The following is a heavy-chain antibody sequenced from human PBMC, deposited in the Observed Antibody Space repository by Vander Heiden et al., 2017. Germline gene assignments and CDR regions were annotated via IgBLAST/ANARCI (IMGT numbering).Heavy chain of an antibody. V-gene: IGHV3-23*01. CDR1: GSAVSSYA. CDR2: ISGSGGTT. J-gene: IGHJ5*02. Sequence: EVQLLASGGGLVQPGGYLRLSWAAAGSAVSSYARTGVRQAPGKGLEWVSDISGSGGTTYYADSVKGRFTISRDNSKNTLYLQMNSLRAEDTAVYYCAKDKAGDYHWFDPWGQGTLVTVFS. D-gene: IGHD4-17*01. CDR3: AKDKAGDYHWFDP.